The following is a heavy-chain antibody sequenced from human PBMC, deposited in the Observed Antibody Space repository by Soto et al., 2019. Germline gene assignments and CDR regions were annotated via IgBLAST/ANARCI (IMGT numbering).Heavy chain of an antibody. CDR3: AHSLIGYYYDSSGSNWFDP. J-gene: IGHJ5*02. CDR1: GFSLSTSGVG. D-gene: IGHD3-22*01. V-gene: IGHV2-5*02. CDR2: IYWDDDK. Sequence: SGPTLVNPTQTLTLTCTFSGFSLSTSGVGVGRIRQPPGKALEWLALIYWDDDKRYSPSLKSRLTITKDTSKNQVVLTMTNMEPVDTATYYCAHSLIGYYYDSSGSNWFDPWGQGTLVTVSS.